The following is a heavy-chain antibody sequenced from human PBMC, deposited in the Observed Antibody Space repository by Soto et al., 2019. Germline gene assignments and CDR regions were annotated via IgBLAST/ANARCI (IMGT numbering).Heavy chain of an antibody. Sequence: PSETLSLTCSVSGGSISSNYWSWIRLPPGKGLEWIGYIHYNGRTNQNPSLKSRVTISVDTSKNQFSLKLSSVTAADTAVYYCARRYFDWFHYYYYYGMDVWGQGTTVTVSS. CDR2: IHYNGRT. J-gene: IGHJ6*02. CDR1: GGSISSNY. D-gene: IGHD3-9*01. CDR3: ARRYFDWFHYYYYYGMDV. V-gene: IGHV4-59*01.